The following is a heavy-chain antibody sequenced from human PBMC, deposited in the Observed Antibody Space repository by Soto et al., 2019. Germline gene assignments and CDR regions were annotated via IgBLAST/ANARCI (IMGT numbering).Heavy chain of an antibody. CDR2: ISGSGGST. V-gene: IGHV3-23*01. CDR3: AKGSVQIFYGDYCDY. J-gene: IGHJ4*02. CDR1: GFTFSSYA. Sequence: GGSLRLSCAASGFTFSSYAMSWVRQAPGKGLEWVSAISGSGGSTYYADSVKGRFTISRDNSKNTLYLQMNSLRAEDTAVYYCAKGSVQIFYGDYCDYWGQGTLVTVSS. D-gene: IGHD4-17*01.